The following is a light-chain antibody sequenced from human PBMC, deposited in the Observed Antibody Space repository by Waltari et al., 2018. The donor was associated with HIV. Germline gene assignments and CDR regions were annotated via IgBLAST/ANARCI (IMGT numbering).Light chain of an antibody. CDR2: KDT. V-gene: IGLV3-25*03. CDR3: QSAHSSATI. J-gene: IGLJ2*01. CDR1: TLSKHY. Sequence: SYELTQAPSLSVPPGQTAKITCSGDTLSKHYVYWYQQKADQAPVMIISKDTERISRIPTRCSASSWGTTATLIISGVLAEDEADYYCQSAHSSATIFGGGTKLTVL.